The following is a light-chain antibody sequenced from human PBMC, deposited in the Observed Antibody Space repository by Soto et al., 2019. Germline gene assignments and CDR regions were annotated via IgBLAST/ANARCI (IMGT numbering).Light chain of an antibody. V-gene: IGLV1-40*01. CDR2: GNS. Sequence: QSVLTQPPSVSGAPGQRVTISCTGSSSNIGAGYDVHWYQQLPGTPPKLLIYGNSNRPSGVPDRFSGSKSGTSASLAITGLQAEDEAEYYCQSYDSSLSGWVFGGGTKLTVL. J-gene: IGLJ3*02. CDR1: SSNIGAGYD. CDR3: QSYDSSLSGWV.